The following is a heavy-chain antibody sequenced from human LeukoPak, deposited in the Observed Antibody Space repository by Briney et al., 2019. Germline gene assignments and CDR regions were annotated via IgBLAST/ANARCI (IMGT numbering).Heavy chain of an antibody. V-gene: IGHV3-74*01. Sequence: GGSLRLSCAASGFTFSSYWMHWVRQAPGKGLVWVSRINSDGSSTSYADSVKGRFTISRDNAKNTLYLQMNRRRAEDTAVYYCARGTVYYYYGMDVWGQGTTVTVSS. CDR2: INSDGSST. CDR3: ARGTVYYYYGMDV. J-gene: IGHJ6*02. CDR1: GFTFSSYW. D-gene: IGHD4-17*01.